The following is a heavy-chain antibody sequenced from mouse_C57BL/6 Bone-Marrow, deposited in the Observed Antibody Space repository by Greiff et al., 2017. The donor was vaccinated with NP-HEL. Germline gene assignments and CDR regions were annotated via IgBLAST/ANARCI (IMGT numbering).Heavy chain of an antibody. J-gene: IGHJ2*01. CDR3: ALLGRFDY. Sequence: QVQLKESGAELARPGASVKMSCKASGYTFTSYTMHWVKQRPGQGLEWIGDINPSSGYTKYNKKFKDKATLTSDKSSSTPYMQLSSLTSEDSAVYYCALLGRFDYGGQGTTLTVSA. V-gene: IGHV1-4*01. CDR2: INPSSGYT. D-gene: IGHD2-10*01. CDR1: GYTFTSYT.